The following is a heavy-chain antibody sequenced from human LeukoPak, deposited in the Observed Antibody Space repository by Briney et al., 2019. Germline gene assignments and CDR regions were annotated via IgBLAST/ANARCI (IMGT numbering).Heavy chain of an antibody. CDR3: AKGWLAVAYYFDY. CDR2: ISRNSGSI. Sequence: GGSLRLSCAASGFTFDDYAMHWVRQAPGKGLEWVSGISRNSGSIGYADSVKGRFTISRDNAKNSLYLQMNSLRAEDTALYYCAKGWLAVAYYFDYWGQGTLVTVSS. D-gene: IGHD6-19*01. CDR1: GFTFDDYA. V-gene: IGHV3-9*01. J-gene: IGHJ4*02.